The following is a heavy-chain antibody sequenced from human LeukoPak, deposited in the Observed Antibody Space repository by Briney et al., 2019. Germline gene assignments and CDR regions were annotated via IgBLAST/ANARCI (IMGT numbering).Heavy chain of an antibody. Sequence: GGSLRLSCAASGFTFSSYAMSWVRQAPGKGLEWVSAISGSGGSTYYADSVKGRFTISRDNSKNTLYLQMNSLRVEDTAVYYCAKGTRRLNNNWFDPWGQGTLVTVSS. J-gene: IGHJ5*02. CDR2: ISGSGGST. V-gene: IGHV3-23*01. CDR1: GFTFSSYA. D-gene: IGHD1/OR15-1a*01. CDR3: AKGTRRLNNNWFDP.